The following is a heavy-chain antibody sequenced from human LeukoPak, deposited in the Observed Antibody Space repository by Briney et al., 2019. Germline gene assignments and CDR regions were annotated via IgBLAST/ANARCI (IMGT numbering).Heavy chain of an antibody. V-gene: IGHV3-66*01. CDR2: IYSGGST. Sequence: GGSLRLSCAASGFTVSSNYMSWVRQAPGKGLEWVSVIYSGGSTYYAGSVKGRFTISRDNSKNTLYLQMNSLRAEDTAVYYCARDNDYGDRYSFDYWGQGTLVTVSS. J-gene: IGHJ4*02. CDR3: ARDNDYGDRYSFDY. D-gene: IGHD4-17*01. CDR1: GFTVSSNY.